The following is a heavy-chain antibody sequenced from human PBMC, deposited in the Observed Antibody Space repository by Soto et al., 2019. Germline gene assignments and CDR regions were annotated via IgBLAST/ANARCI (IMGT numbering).Heavy chain of an antibody. CDR1: GFTFSSYS. J-gene: IGHJ5*02. Sequence: KTGGSLRLSCAASGFTFSSYSMNWVRQAPGKGLEWVSSISSSSSYIYYADSVKGRFTISRDNAKNSLYLQMNSLRAEDTAVYYCASQAPIVVVPAAAGTHWFDPWGQGALVTVSS. D-gene: IGHD2-2*01. CDR2: ISSSSSYI. V-gene: IGHV3-21*01. CDR3: ASQAPIVVVPAAAGTHWFDP.